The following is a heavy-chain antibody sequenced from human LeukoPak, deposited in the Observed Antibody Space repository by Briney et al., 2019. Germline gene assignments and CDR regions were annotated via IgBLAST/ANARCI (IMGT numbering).Heavy chain of an antibody. D-gene: IGHD6-6*01. CDR3: ARAAEYTTDFDY. Sequence: APVKVSCKASGYTFTSYGISWVRQAPGQGLEWMGWISAYNGNTNYAQKLQGRVTMTTDTSTSTAYMELRSLRSDDTAVYYCARAAEYTTDFDYWGQGTLVTVSS. CDR1: GYTFTSYG. CDR2: ISAYNGNT. J-gene: IGHJ4*02. V-gene: IGHV1-18*01.